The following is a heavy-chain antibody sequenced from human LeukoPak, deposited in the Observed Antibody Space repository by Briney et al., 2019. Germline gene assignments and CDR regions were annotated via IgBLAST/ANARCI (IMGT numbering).Heavy chain of an antibody. V-gene: IGHV4-59*01. Sequence: SETLSLTCTVSGGSISSYYWSWIRQPPGKGLEWIGYIYYSGSTNYNPSPKSRVTISVGTSKNQFSLKLSSVTAADTAVYYCARVMIDYFDYWGQGTLVTVSS. CDR2: IYYSGST. D-gene: IGHD3-22*01. J-gene: IGHJ4*02. CDR3: ARVMIDYFDY. CDR1: GGSISSYY.